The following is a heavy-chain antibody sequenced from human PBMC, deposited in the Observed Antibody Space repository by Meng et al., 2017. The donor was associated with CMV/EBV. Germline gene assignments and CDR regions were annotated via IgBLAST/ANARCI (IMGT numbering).Heavy chain of an antibody. V-gene: IGHV1-69*05. Sequence: SVKVSCKISGGTFNTYAITWVRQAPGQGFELMGLTIPLLDSPTYAQKFRGRVSITTDESTSAVAMELTSLTSEDTAVYYCARDGPGGGNYFLYWGQGTLVTVSS. CDR1: GGTFNTYA. CDR3: ARDGPGGGNYFLY. D-gene: IGHD1-26*01. CDR2: TIPLLDSP. J-gene: IGHJ4*02.